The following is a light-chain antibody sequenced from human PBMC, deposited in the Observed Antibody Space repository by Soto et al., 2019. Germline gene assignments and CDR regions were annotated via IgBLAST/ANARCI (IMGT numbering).Light chain of an antibody. J-gene: IGKJ1*01. CDR3: QWYITCPWT. CDR2: DAS. CDR1: QSCRNS. V-gene: IGKV1-5*01. Sequence: DIQRTKDPTTKSESLRDGDAISCRARQSCRNSLAWYQQKAGKAPTLLIYDASTLHSGIPARFSGSGSGTEFSLTISSLQPEDFATYYCQWYITCPWTLGQGTKVDIK.